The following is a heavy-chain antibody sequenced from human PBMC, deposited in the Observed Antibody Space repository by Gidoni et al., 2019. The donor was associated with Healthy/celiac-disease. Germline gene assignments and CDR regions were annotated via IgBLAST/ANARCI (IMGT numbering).Heavy chain of an antibody. CDR2: IYTSGST. CDR1: GGSLRSGSYY. J-gene: IGHJ3*02. V-gene: IGHV4-61*02. CDR3: ARDGLRGFCSGGSCYSARDDDAFDI. Sequence: QVQLQESGPGLVKPSQTLSLTCTVSGGSLRSGSYYWSWIRQPAGKGLEWIGRIYTSGSTNYNPSLKSRVTISVDTSKNQFSLKLSSVTAADTAVYYCARDGLRGFCSGGSCYSARDDDAFDIWGQGTMVTVSS. D-gene: IGHD2-15*01.